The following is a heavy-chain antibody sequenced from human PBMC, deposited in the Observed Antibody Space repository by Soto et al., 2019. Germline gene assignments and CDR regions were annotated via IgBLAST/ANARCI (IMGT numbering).Heavy chain of an antibody. D-gene: IGHD6-13*01. J-gene: IGHJ2*01. V-gene: IGHV6-1*01. Sequence: QVQLQQSGPGLVKPSQTLSLTCAISGDSVSSNSAAWNWIRQSPSRGLEWLGRTYYRSKWYNDYAVSVKSRITINPDTSKNQFSLQLNSVTPEDTAVYYCARESRLRDSSSKAPLLKLRYFDLWGRGTLVTVSS. CDR2: TYYRSKWYN. CDR1: GDSVSSNSAA. CDR3: ARESRLRDSSSKAPLLKLRYFDL.